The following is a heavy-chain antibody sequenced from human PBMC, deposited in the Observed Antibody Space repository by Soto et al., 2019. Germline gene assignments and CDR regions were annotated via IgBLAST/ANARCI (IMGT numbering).Heavy chain of an antibody. D-gene: IGHD1-26*01. CDR3: AREYSKLGPSNYYYYGMDV. CDR2: ISAYNGNT. CDR1: GYTFINYG. J-gene: IGHJ6*02. V-gene: IGHV1-18*01. Sequence: QVQLVQSGAEVKKPGASVKVSCKASGYTFINYGISWVRQAPGQGLEWMGWISAYNGNTNYAHKLQGRVTMATDPATSTAYMGLRSLRSDDTVVFYCAREYSKLGPSNYYYYGMDVWGQGTTVTVSS.